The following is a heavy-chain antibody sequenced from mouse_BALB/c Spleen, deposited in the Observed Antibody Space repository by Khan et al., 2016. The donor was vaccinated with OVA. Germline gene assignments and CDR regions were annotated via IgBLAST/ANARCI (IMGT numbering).Heavy chain of an antibody. V-gene: IGHV1-81*01. Sequence: QVQLQQSGPELVKPGASLKVSCKASGYTFTDYVIGWVRQRSRQGLEWIGDIFPGSGVPYYNEKFKDRATLTADKSSKTAYMQLNSLTFEDSAVYFCARGGYSVCAYWGQGTLVTVSA. CDR2: IFPGSGVP. J-gene: IGHJ3*01. CDR1: GYTFTDYV. CDR3: ARGGYSVCAY. D-gene: IGHD2-14*01.